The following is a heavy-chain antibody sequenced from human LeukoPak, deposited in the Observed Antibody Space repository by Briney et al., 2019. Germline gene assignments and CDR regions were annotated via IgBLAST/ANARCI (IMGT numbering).Heavy chain of an antibody. J-gene: IGHJ4*02. CDR1: GFTFSAFG. V-gene: IGHV3-30*02. CDR2: IRYDASKK. CDR3: AKEPFDH. Sequence: GSLRLSCAASGFTFSAFGIHWVRQAAGKGLEWVAFIRYDASKKYYAESVKGRFTVSRSNSKNTLFLQMDSLRPEDTAVYFCAKEPFDHWGQGTLVAVSS.